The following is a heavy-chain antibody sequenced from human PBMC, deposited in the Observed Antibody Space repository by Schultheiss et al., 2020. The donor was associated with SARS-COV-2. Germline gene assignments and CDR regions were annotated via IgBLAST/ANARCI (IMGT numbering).Heavy chain of an antibody. CDR3: ARDYYYYGMDV. CDR1: GFTFSSYS. Sequence: GGSLRLSCAASGFTFSSYSMNWVRQAPGKGLEWVSAISGSGGSTYYADSVKGRFTISRDNSKNTLYLQMNSLRAEDTAVYYCARDYYYYGMDVWGQGTTVTVAS. CDR2: ISGSGGST. J-gene: IGHJ6*02. V-gene: IGHV3-23*01.